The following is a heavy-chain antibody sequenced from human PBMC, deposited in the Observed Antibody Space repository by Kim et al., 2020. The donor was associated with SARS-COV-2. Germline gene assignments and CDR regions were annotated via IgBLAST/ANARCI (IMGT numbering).Heavy chain of an antibody. CDR1: GFTFDDYG. V-gene: IGHV3-20*04. D-gene: IGHD3-10*01. CDR2: INWNGGST. Sequence: GGSLRLSCAASGFTFDDYGMSWVRQAPGKGLEWVSGINWNGGSTGYADSVKGRFTISRDNAKNSLYLQMNSLRAEDTALYYCARGGARKLLWFGELLESLKRDDCYYYGMDVWGQGTTVTVSS. J-gene: IGHJ6*02. CDR3: ARGGARKLLWFGELLESLKRDDCYYYGMDV.